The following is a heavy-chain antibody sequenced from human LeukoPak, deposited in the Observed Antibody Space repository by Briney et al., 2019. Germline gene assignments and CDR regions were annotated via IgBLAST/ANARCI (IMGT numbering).Heavy chain of an antibody. J-gene: IGHJ3*02. Sequence: ASVKVSCKASGYTFTGYGISWVRQAPGQGLEWMGWISAYNGNTNYAQKLQGRVTMTTDTSTSTAYMELRSLRSDDTAVYYCAGTLMITFGGVIVDDAFDIWGQGTMVTVSS. V-gene: IGHV1-18*01. CDR3: AGTLMITFGGVIVDDAFDI. CDR1: GYTFTGYG. D-gene: IGHD3-16*02. CDR2: ISAYNGNT.